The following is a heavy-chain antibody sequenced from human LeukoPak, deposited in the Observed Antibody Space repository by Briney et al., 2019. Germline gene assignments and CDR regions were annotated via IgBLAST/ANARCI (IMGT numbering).Heavy chain of an antibody. CDR3: ASPLWFGENAFDI. D-gene: IGHD3-10*01. CDR2: INPNSGGT. CDR1: GYTFTGYY. Sequence: SSVTVSCKASGYTFTGYYMHWVRQAPGQGLEWMGWINPNSGGTNYAQKFQGRVTMTRDTSISTAYMELSRLRSDDTAVYYCASPLWFGENAFDICGQRTIVAVSS. V-gene: IGHV1-2*02. J-gene: IGHJ3*02.